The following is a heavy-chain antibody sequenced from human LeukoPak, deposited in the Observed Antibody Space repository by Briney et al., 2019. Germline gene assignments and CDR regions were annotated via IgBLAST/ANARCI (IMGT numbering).Heavy chain of an antibody. CDR2: IKQDGSEK. V-gene: IGHV3-7*01. J-gene: IGHJ4*02. Sequence: GGSLRLSCAASGFTFSSYWMSWVRQAPGKGLEWVANIKQDGSEKYYVDSVKGRSTNSRDNAKNSLYLQMNSLRAEDTAVYYCARDGGAYSPNPPIDEWDYWGQGTLVTVSS. D-gene: IGHD1-26*01. CDR1: GFTFSSYW. CDR3: ARDGGAYSPNPPIDEWDY.